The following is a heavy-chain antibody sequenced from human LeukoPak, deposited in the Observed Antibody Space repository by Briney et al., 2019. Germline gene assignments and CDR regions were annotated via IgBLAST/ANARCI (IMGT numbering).Heavy chain of an antibody. CDR3: ARVGCSSTSCPVDV. V-gene: IGHV4-61*02. Sequence: SETLSLTCTVSGGSISSGSYYWSWIRQPAGKGLEWIGRIYTSGSTNYNPSLKSRVTISVDTSKNQFSLKLSSVTAADTAVYYCARVGCSSTSCPVDVWGKGTTVTVSS. J-gene: IGHJ6*04. D-gene: IGHD2-2*01. CDR2: IYTSGST. CDR1: GGSISSGSYY.